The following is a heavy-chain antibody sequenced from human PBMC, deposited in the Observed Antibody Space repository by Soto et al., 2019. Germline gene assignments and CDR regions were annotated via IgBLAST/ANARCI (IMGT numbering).Heavy chain of an antibody. V-gene: IGHV1-18*01. Sequence: GASVKVSCKASGYTFTSYGISWVRQAPGQGLEWMGWISAYNGNTNYAQKLQGRVTMTTDTSTSTAYMELGSLRSDDTAVYYCARYYYDSSGYYYYYGMDVWGQGATVTVSS. CDR1: GYTFTSYG. J-gene: IGHJ6*02. CDR3: ARYYYDSSGYYYYYGMDV. D-gene: IGHD3-22*01. CDR2: ISAYNGNT.